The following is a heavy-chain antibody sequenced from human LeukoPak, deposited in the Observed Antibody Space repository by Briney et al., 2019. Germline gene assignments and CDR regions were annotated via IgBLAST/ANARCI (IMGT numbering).Heavy chain of an antibody. CDR1: GGSFSGYY. CDR2: INHSGST. J-gene: IGHJ6*03. D-gene: IGHD6-6*01. CDR3: ARGVAARPNYLYYYYYYMDV. V-gene: IGHV4-34*01. Sequence: SETLSLTCAVYGGSFSGYYWSWIRQPPGKGLEWIGEINHSGSTNYNPSLKSRVTISVDTSKNHFSLKLSSVTAADTAVYYCARGVAARPNYLYYYYYYMDVWGKGTTVTVSS.